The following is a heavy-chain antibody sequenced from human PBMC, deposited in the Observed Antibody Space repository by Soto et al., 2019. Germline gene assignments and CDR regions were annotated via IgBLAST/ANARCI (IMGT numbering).Heavy chain of an antibody. D-gene: IGHD5-18*01. CDR1: GGTFSSYA. CDR2: IIPIFGTA. J-gene: IGHJ5*02. CDR3: ARYSYGYIWFDP. V-gene: IGHV1-69*13. Sequence: SVKVSCKDSGGTFSSYAISWVRQAPGQGLEWMGGIIPIFGTANYAQKFQGRVTITADESTSTAYMELSSLRSEDTAVYYCARYSYGYIWFDPWGQGTLVTVSS.